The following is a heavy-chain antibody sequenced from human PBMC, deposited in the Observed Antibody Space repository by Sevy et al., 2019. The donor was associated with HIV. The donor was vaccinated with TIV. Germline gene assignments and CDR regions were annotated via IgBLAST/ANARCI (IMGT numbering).Heavy chain of an antibody. V-gene: IGHV3-15*01. J-gene: IGHJ4*02. D-gene: IGHD1-26*01. CDR1: GFTFSKAW. CDR3: AAGVGASDFDY. Sequence: GGSLRLSCVASGFTFSKAWMSWVRQAPGKGLEWVGRIKSKTDGATRDLAAPVKGRIIISRDDSKNTLYLQISNLKIEATGVYFCAAGVGASDFDYWGQGTLVTVSS. CDR2: IKSKTDGATR.